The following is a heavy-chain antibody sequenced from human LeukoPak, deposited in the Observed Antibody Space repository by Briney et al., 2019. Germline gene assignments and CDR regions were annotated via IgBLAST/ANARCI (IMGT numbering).Heavy chain of an antibody. CDR1: GFTFNNYW. CDR2: IKQGGSEK. J-gene: IGHJ4*02. V-gene: IGHV3-7*01. CDR3: GGARKYYYDSSGYYSDY. D-gene: IGHD3-22*01. Sequence: PGGSLRLSCVAPGFTFNNYWMTWVRQAPGKGLEWVASIKQGGSEKYYVDSVKGRFTISRDNAKKSVYLQMNSLRDEDTAVYYCGGARKYYYDSSGYYSDYWGQGTLVTVSS.